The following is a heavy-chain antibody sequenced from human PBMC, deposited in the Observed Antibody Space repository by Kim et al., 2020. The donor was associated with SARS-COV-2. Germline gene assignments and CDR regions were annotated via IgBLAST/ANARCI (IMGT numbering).Heavy chain of an antibody. J-gene: IGHJ5*02. D-gene: IGHD3-22*01. V-gene: IGHV1-2*02. CDR2: INPNSGGT. CDR1: GYTFTGYY. Sequence: ASVKVSCKASGYTFTGYYMHWVRQAPGQGLEWMGWINPNSGGTNYAQKFQGRVTMTRDTSISTAYMELSRLRSDDTAVYYCARSPRTMIVVVRGLINWFDPWPGNPGHRLL. CDR3: ARSPRTMIVVVRGLINWFDP.